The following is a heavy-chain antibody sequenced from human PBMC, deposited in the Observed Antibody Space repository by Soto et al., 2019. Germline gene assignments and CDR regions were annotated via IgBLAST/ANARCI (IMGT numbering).Heavy chain of an antibody. CDR3: AKGLELLKLDDY. V-gene: IGHV3-30*18. CDR2: ISYDGSNK. J-gene: IGHJ4*02. CDR1: GFTFSSYG. D-gene: IGHD1-7*01. Sequence: QVQLVESGGGVVQPGRSLRLSCAASGFTFSSYGMHWVRQAPGKGLEWVAVISYDGSNKYYADSVKGRFTISRDNSKNTLYLRMNSLRAEDTAVYYCAKGLELLKLDDYWGQGTLVTVSS.